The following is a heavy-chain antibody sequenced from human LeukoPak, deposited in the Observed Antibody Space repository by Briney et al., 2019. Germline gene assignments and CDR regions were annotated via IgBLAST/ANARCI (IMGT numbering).Heavy chain of an antibody. CDR3: ARTIFGGAFDI. CDR1: GYTFTGYY. CDR2: IIPIFGTA. J-gene: IGHJ3*02. Sequence: SVKVSCRASGYTFTGYYMHWVRQAPGQGLEWMGGIIPIFGTANYAQKFQGRVTITTDESTSTAYMELSSLRSEDTAVYYCARTIFGGAFDIWGQGTMVTVSS. V-gene: IGHV1-69*05. D-gene: IGHD3-3*01.